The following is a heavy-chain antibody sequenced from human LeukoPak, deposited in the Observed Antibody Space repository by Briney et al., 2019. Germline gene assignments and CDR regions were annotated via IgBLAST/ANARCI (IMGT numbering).Heavy chain of an antibody. J-gene: IGHJ4*02. Sequence: GGSLRLSCAASGFTFSTYAMNWVRQAPGKGLEWVSTISGSGGTPHYADSVKGRFTISRDNAKNSLYLQMNSLRAEDTAVYYCARDRKYSCSGGSCYFDYWGQGTLVTVSS. CDR1: GFTFSTYA. CDR3: ARDRKYSCSGGSCYFDY. V-gene: IGHV3-23*01. D-gene: IGHD2-15*01. CDR2: ISGSGGTP.